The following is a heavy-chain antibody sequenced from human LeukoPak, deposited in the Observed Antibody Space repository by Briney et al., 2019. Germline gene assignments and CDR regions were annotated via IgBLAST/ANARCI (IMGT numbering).Heavy chain of an antibody. V-gene: IGHV3-23*01. Sequence: PGASLRLSCAASGFTFSTYAMSWVRQAPGKGLEWVSSIRGSDGSTYYADSVKGRFAISRDNSKDTLYLQMNCLRAEDTAVYYCAKDVYGDYGGLDYWGQGTLVTVSS. CDR2: IRGSDGST. CDR3: AKDVYGDYGGLDY. CDR1: GFTFSTYA. J-gene: IGHJ4*02. D-gene: IGHD4-17*01.